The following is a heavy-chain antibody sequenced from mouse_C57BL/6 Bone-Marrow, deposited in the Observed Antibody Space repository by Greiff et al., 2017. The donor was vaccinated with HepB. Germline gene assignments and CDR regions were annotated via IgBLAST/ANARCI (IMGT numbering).Heavy chain of an antibody. Sequence: VKLMESGPGLVAPSQSLSITCTVSGFSLTSYGVDWVRQSPGKGLEWLGVIWGVGSTNYNSALKSRLSISKDNSKSQVFLKMNSLQTDDTAMYYCASERGNGYAMDYWGQGTSVTVSS. CDR2: IWGVGST. V-gene: IGHV2-6*01. CDR1: GFSLTSYG. J-gene: IGHJ4*01. CDR3: ASERGNGYAMDY.